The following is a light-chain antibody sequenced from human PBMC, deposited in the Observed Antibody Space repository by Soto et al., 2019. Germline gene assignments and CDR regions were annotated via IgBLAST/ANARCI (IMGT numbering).Light chain of an antibody. J-gene: IGLJ2*01. Sequence: QSALTQPASVSGSPGQSITISCTGTSSDVGGYNYVSWYQQHPGKAPKLMIYDVSNRPSGVSNRFSGSKSGNTASLTISGGHDADEAAYYCSTYTSSSPHVVFGGGTKLTVL. CDR3: STYTSSSPHVV. CDR2: DVS. V-gene: IGLV2-14*01. CDR1: SSDVGGYNY.